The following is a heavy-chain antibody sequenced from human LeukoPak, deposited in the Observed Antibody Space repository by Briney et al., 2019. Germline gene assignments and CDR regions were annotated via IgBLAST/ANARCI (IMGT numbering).Heavy chain of an antibody. V-gene: IGHV3-33*08. CDR3: ARGGDDSSGYYRSGGDYFDY. CDR2: IWYDGSNK. Sequence: GGSLRLSCAASGFTFSSYAMSWVRQAPGKGLEWVAVIWYDGSNKYYADSVKGRFTISRDNSKNTLYLQMNSLRAEDTAVYYCARGGDDSSGYYRSGGDYFDYWGQGTLVTVSS. D-gene: IGHD3-22*01. J-gene: IGHJ4*02. CDR1: GFTFSSYA.